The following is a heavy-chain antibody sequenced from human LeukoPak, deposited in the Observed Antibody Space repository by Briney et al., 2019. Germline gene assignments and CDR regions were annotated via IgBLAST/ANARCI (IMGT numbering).Heavy chain of an antibody. CDR2: IYHSGST. J-gene: IGHJ4*02. CDR3: ARGNYDSSSHWIDY. CDR1: GGSISSGGYY. V-gene: IGHV4-30-2*02. D-gene: IGHD3-22*01. Sequence: PSQTLSLTCTVSGGSISSGGYYWSWIRQPPGKGLEWIGYIYHSGSTYYNPSLKSRVTISVDRSKNQFSLKLSSVTAADTAVYYCARGNYDSSSHWIDYWGQGTLVTVSS.